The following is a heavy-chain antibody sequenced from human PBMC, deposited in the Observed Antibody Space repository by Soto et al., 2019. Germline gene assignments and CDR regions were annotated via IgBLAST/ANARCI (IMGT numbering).Heavy chain of an antibody. Sequence: QAQLVQSGVEVKKPGASVKVSCKASGYTSGYTFTDYYIHWGRQAPGQWLECMGCINPYTGETKYAQGCRGRVTMTRDTSISTAYMELNRLRSDDTAVYYCARIRAARPDYSFDGMDVWGQGTTVTVSS. CDR2: INPYTGET. D-gene: IGHD6-6*01. V-gene: IGHV1-2*02. CDR1: GYTSGYTFTDYY. CDR3: ARIRAARPDYSFDGMDV. J-gene: IGHJ6*02.